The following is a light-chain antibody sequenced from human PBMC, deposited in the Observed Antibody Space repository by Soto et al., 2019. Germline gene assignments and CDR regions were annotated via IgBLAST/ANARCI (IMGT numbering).Light chain of an antibody. Sequence: EIVLTQSPGTLCLSPGERATLSCRASQSVSNYLAWYQRKPGQAPRLLIYGASSRATGIPDRFSGSGSGTDFTLTISRLEPEDFAVYYCHQYGGSPQTFGQGTKV. V-gene: IGKV3-20*01. CDR1: QSVSNY. CDR2: GAS. J-gene: IGKJ1*01. CDR3: HQYGGSPQT.